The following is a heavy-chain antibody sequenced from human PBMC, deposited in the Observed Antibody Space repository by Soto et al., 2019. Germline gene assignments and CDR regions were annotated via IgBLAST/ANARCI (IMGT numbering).Heavy chain of an antibody. Sequence: QLQLQESGPGLVKPSETLSLTCTVSGASISTNGYYWGWIRQPPGKGLEWIGSMYYGGSTYYNPSRKSRVIMSVDTSKNQFSLKLSSVTAADTAIYYCARHQGYSGVGPFWGQGTMVIVSS. D-gene: IGHD1-26*01. J-gene: IGHJ3*01. CDR2: MYYGGST. CDR1: GASISTNGYY. CDR3: ARHQGYSGVGPF. V-gene: IGHV4-39*01.